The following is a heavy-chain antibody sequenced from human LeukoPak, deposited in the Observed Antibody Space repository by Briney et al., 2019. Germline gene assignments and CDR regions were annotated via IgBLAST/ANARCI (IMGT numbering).Heavy chain of an antibody. J-gene: IGHJ4*02. V-gene: IGHV1-18*01. Sequence: GASVKVSCKASGYAFTSYGISWGRQAPGQGIERMGWISAYNGNTNYAQKLQGRVTMTTDTSTSTAYMELRSLRSDDTAVYYCARDGDWNGRRAEWVGYWGQGTLVTVSS. CDR3: ARDGDWNGRRAEWVGY. D-gene: IGHD1-1*01. CDR1: GYAFTSYG. CDR2: ISAYNGNT.